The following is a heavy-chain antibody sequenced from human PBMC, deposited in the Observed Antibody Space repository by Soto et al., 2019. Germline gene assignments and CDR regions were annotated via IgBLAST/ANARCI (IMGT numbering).Heavy chain of an antibody. Sequence: EVQLLESGGGLVQPGGSLRLSCEASGFTFSDYAMSWVRQAPGKGLEWVSTISGSGDSTNYADSVKGRLTISRDNSKNTLSLQMNGLRAEDTAVYYCAKGNDSTGWYFTFEFWGQGTLVTVSS. CDR3: AKGNDSTGWYFTFEF. D-gene: IGHD6-19*01. V-gene: IGHV3-23*01. CDR1: GFTFSDYA. CDR2: ISGSGDST. J-gene: IGHJ4*02.